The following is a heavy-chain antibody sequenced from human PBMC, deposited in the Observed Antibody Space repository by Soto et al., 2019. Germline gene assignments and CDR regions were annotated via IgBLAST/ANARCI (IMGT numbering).Heavy chain of an antibody. CDR1: GHSFTTYW. Sequence: EAQLVQSGAEVKKPGESLKISCEDSGHSFTTYWIAWVRQMHGKGLEWMGIIYPGASRTTYSPSFQGQVIISADKSINTAYLQWSSLKASDTAMYYCTRDLDYGGNSNSIDNWGQGTMVIVSS. J-gene: IGHJ3*02. D-gene: IGHD4-17*01. CDR3: TRDLDYGGNSNSIDN. V-gene: IGHV5-51*03. CDR2: IYPGASRT.